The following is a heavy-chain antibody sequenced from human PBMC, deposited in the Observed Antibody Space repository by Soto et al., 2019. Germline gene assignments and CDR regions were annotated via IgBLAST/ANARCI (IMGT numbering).Heavy chain of an antibody. CDR1: GFTFSSYG. D-gene: IGHD6-13*01. Sequence: QVQLVESGGGVVQPGRSLRLSCAASGFTFSSYGMHWVRQAPGKGLEWVAVISYDGSNKYYADSVKGRFTISRDNSKHTLYLQMNSLRAEDTAVYYCAKDVRYSSSWYPREYYYYGMDVWGQGTPVTVSS. J-gene: IGHJ6*02. CDR3: AKDVRYSSSWYPREYYYYGMDV. V-gene: IGHV3-30*18. CDR2: ISYDGSNK.